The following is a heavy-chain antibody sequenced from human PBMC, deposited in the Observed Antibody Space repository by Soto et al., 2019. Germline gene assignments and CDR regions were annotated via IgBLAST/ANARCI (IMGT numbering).Heavy chain of an antibody. Sequence: ASVKVSCKASGYTFTSYDINWVRQATGQGLEWMGWMNPNSGNTGYAQKFQGRITIIRNTSISTAYMELSSLRSEDTAVYYWAREGVRGMDVWGQGTTVTVSS. CDR1: GYTFTSYD. CDR3: AREGVRGMDV. J-gene: IGHJ6*02. CDR2: MNPNSGNT. D-gene: IGHD3-16*01. V-gene: IGHV1-8*01.